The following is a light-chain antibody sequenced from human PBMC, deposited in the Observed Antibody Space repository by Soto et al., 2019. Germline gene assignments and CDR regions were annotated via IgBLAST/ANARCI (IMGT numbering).Light chain of an antibody. CDR2: EVS. J-gene: IGLJ1*01. CDR3: SSYTSSTDYV. Sequence: QSVLTQPASVSGSPGQLITISCTGTSSDVGTYNYVSWYQQHPGKAPKLIIYEVSNRPSGVSNRFSGSKSGNTASLTISGLQAEDEADYYCSSYTSSTDYVFGTETKGTVL. V-gene: IGLV2-14*01. CDR1: SSDVGTYNY.